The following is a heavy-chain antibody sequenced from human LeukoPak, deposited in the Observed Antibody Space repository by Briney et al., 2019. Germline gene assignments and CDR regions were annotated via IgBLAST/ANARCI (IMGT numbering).Heavy chain of an antibody. CDR1: GFTFSRYW. J-gene: IGHJ4*02. Sequence: GGSLRLSCAASGFTFSRYWMNWVREAPGKGLEWVANIKQDGSEKYYVDSVKGRFTISRDNAKNSLYLQMNSLRAEDTAVYYCASEGYSYGFDYWGQGTLVTVSS. D-gene: IGHD5-18*01. CDR3: ASEGYSYGFDY. CDR2: IKQDGSEK. V-gene: IGHV3-7*01.